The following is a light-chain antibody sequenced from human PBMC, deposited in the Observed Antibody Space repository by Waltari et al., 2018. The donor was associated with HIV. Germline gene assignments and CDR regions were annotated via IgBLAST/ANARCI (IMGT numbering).Light chain of an antibody. CDR1: NIGSQS. Sequence: SYVLTQPPSASVAPGQTARITCGGDNIGSQSVHWYQQKPGQAPLLVVFDDGDRPSGIPERFSGSNSGNTATLTIGRVEAGDEADYYCQLWDTTSDHPVFGGGTKLTVL. J-gene: IGLJ3*02. V-gene: IGLV3-21*02. CDR3: QLWDTTSDHPV. CDR2: DDG.